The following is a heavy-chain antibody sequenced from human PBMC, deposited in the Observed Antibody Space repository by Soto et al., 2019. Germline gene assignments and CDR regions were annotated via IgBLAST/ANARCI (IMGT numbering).Heavy chain of an antibody. V-gene: IGHV4-59*01. D-gene: IGHD3-22*01. CDR2: IYYSGT. CDR3: ARTYDGSGPNSGGYAYDI. Sequence: SETLSLTCSVSGGSISSYYWSWIRQPPGKGLDWIAYIYYSGTSYNPSLKSRVSISLDTSKNQFSLKLSSVTAADTAASYCARTYDGSGPNSGGYAYDIWGQGTMVTVSS. J-gene: IGHJ3*02. CDR1: GGSISSYY.